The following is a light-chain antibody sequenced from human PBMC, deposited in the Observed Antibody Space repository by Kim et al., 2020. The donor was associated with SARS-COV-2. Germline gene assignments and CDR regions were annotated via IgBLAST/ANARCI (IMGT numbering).Light chain of an antibody. Sequence: DIQMTQSPATLSALVGDRVTITCRASQTIDSRLAWYQQKAGRAPKLLIYKASSLESGVPSRFSGSGSEPEFTLTISSLQPDDFATYYCQQYYTFVTFGQGTKLEI. CDR3: QQYYTFVT. J-gene: IGKJ2*01. CDR2: KAS. CDR1: QTIDSR. V-gene: IGKV1-5*03.